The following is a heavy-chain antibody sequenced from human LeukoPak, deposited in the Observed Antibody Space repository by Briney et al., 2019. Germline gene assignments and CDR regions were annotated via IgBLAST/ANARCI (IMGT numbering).Heavy chain of an antibody. D-gene: IGHD3-9*01. CDR2: ISYDGSNK. CDR3: ARVVYPYFDWLLYWFDP. CDR1: GFTFSSYA. J-gene: IGHJ5*02. V-gene: IGHV3-30-3*01. Sequence: GGSLRLSCAASGFTFSSYAMHWVRQAPGKGLEWVAVISYDGSNKYYADSVKGRFTISRDNSKNTLYLQMNSLRAEDTAVYYCARVVYPYFDWLLYWFDPWGQGTLVTVSS.